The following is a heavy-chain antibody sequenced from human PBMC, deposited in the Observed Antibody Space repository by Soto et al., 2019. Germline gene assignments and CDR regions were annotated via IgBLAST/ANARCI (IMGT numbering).Heavy chain of an antibody. CDR3: ARGDRGAFDP. D-gene: IGHD1-26*01. Sequence: EVQLVESGGGLVQPGESLRLSCAASGFTFDYYWMHWVRQAPGKGLVWVSRIHSDGTSTTYADSVKGRFTISRDNAKNTLSRQMNSLIAEVTVVYYCARGDRGAFDPWGQGTVVTVSS. J-gene: IGHJ3*01. CDR1: GFTFDYYW. V-gene: IGHV3-74*01. CDR2: IHSDGTST.